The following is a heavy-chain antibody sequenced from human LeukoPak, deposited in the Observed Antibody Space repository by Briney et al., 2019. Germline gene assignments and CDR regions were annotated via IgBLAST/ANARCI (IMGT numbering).Heavy chain of an antibody. J-gene: IGHJ6*02. D-gene: IGHD2-2*01. V-gene: IGHV1-69*01. CDR2: IIPIFGTA. Sequence: GSSEKVSCKASGGTFSSYAISWVRQAPGQGLEWMGGIIPIFGTANYAQKFQGRVTITADESTSTAYMELSSLRSEDTAVYYCARSVVVPAAMPYYYYYYGMDVWGQGTTVTVSS. CDR3: ARSVVVPAAMPYYYYYYGMDV. CDR1: GGTFSSYA.